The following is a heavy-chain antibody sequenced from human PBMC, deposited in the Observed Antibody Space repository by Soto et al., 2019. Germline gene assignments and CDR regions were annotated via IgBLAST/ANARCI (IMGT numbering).Heavy chain of an antibody. CDR1: GGSISSGDYY. CDR2: ISFSGNT. CDR3: ARYTVVASFDY. Sequence: QVQLQESGPGLVKPSQTLSLTCTVSGGSISSGDYYWSWIRQPPGKGLEWIGYISFSGNTYYNPSLKSRVTISGDTSKNQFSLKLSSGTAADTAVYYCARYTVVASFDYWGQGTLVTVSS. J-gene: IGHJ4*02. V-gene: IGHV4-30-4*01. D-gene: IGHD4-17*01.